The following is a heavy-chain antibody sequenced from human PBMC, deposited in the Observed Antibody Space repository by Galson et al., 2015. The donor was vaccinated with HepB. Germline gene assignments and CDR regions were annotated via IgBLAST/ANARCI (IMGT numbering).Heavy chain of an antibody. V-gene: IGHV3-30-3*01. CDR3: ARAVKYYYGSSGPRPVDY. Sequence: SLRLSCAASGFTFSSYAMHWVRQAPGKGLEWVAVISYDGSNKYYADSVKGRFTISRDNSKNTLYLQMNSLRAEDTAVYYCARAVKYYYGSSGPRPVDYWGQGTLVTVSS. CDR2: ISYDGSNK. D-gene: IGHD3-22*01. CDR1: GFTFSSYA. J-gene: IGHJ4*02.